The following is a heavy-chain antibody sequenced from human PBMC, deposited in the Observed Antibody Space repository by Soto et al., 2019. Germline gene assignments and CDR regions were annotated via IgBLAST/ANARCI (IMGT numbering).Heavy chain of an antibody. V-gene: IGHV3-30*18. CDR3: AKDFGAWSDS. CDR2: ISYDGTDK. CDR1: RFAFSTYG. J-gene: IGHJ5*02. D-gene: IGHD6-19*01. Sequence: QVHLVESGGGVVQPGRSLTISCVGSRFAFSTYGMHWVRQAPAKGLEWVALISYDGTDKYYADSVKGRFSISRDNSKQTLSLQMDSLRPEDTAVYYCAKDFGAWSDSWGQGTLVNVSS.